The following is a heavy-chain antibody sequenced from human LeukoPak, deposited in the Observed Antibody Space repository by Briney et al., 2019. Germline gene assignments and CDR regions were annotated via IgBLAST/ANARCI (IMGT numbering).Heavy chain of an antibody. CDR1: GYTFTSYG. D-gene: IGHD3-9*01. Sequence: ASVKVSCKASGYTFTSYGISWVRQAPGQGLEWMGWISAYNGNTNYAQKLQGRVTMTTDTSTSTAYMELRSLRSDDTAVYYCARDRGYYDILTGYRAAFDYWGQGTLDTVSS. V-gene: IGHV1-18*01. CDR3: ARDRGYYDILTGYRAAFDY. J-gene: IGHJ4*02. CDR2: ISAYNGNT.